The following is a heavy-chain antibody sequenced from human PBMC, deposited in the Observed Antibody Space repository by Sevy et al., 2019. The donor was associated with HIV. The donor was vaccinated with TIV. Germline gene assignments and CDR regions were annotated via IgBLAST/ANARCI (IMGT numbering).Heavy chain of an antibody. CDR3: ARDGRYCDNTRCCLGYYGMDV. CDR2: INLNSGGT. Sequence: ASVKVSCKASGYTFTDYFMHWVRQAPGQGLEWMGWINLNSGGTNYAQKFQGRVTMTRDTPISTAYMEVTRLTSDDTAIYYCARDGRYCDNTRCCLGYYGMDVWGQGTTVTVSS. CDR1: GYTFTDYF. D-gene: IGHD2-2*01. J-gene: IGHJ6*02. V-gene: IGHV1-2*02.